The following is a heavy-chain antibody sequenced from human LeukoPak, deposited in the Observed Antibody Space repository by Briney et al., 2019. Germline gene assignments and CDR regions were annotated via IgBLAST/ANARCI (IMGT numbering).Heavy chain of an antibody. CDR3: ARDITFGGVIATDAFDI. CDR1: GFTFSDYY. D-gene: IGHD3-16*02. CDR2: ISGSGSTI. Sequence: GGSLRLSCAASGFTFSDYYMSWIRQAPGKGLEWVSYISGSGSTIYYADSVKGRFTISRDNAKNSLYLQMNSLRAEDTAVYYCARDITFGGVIATDAFDIWGQGTMVTVSS. J-gene: IGHJ3*02. V-gene: IGHV3-11*04.